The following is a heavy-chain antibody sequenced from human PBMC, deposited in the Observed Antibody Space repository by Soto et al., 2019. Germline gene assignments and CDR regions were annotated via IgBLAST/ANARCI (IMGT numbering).Heavy chain of an antibody. CDR1: GYTFSSYG. CDR3: AREKLLHLWQPYGLDV. Sequence: VQLVQSGAEVKKPGASVKVSCKASGYTFSSYGITWVLQSPGQGLEWMGWISVYNGNTNYTQKLQGRVTMTTDTSTKTAYMELRSLRSDDTAVYYCAREKLLHLWQPYGLDVWGQGTTVTVSS. J-gene: IGHJ6*02. V-gene: IGHV1-18*01. CDR2: ISVYNGNT. D-gene: IGHD5-18*01.